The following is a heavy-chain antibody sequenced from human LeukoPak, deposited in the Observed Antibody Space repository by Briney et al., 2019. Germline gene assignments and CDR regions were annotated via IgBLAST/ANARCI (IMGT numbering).Heavy chain of an antibody. CDR1: GFTFSSYW. Sequence: PGGSLRPSCAASGFTFSSYWMHWVRQAPGEGLVGVSRINSDGSDTIYADSVKGRFTISRDNAKNTLYLQMYSLGAEDTALYYCAREDYDYGDYYFDYWGQGTLVTVSS. J-gene: IGHJ4*02. CDR2: INSDGSDT. D-gene: IGHD4-17*01. CDR3: AREDYDYGDYYFDY. V-gene: IGHV3-74*01.